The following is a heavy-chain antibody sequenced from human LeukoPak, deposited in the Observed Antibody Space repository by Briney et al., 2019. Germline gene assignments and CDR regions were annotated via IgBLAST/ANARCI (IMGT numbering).Heavy chain of an antibody. CDR1: GFTFSSYW. Sequence: QPGGSLRLSCAASGFTFSSYWMTWVRQAPGKGLEWVSVIYTGGSTYYADSVKGRFTISRDDSKNTLYLQMNSLRVEDTAVYYCARDPPLTQAYGMDVWGQGTMVTVSS. D-gene: IGHD2-15*01. V-gene: IGHV3-53*01. CDR2: IYTGGST. CDR3: ARDPPLTQAYGMDV. J-gene: IGHJ6*02.